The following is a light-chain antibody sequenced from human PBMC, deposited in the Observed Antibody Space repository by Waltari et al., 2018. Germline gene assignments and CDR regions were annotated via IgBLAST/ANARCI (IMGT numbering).Light chain of an antibody. CDR2: EVS. CDR3: SSFAGNNNVV. V-gene: IGLV2-8*01. CDR1: SNAVGAYNY. J-gene: IGLJ2*01. Sequence: QSALTQPPSASGSPGQPVTISCTGTSNAVGAYNYVSWYQQHPGKAPKLMIYEVSMRPSGVPDRFSGSKSDNTASLTVSGLQAEDEADYYCSSFAGNNNVVFGGGTKLTVL.